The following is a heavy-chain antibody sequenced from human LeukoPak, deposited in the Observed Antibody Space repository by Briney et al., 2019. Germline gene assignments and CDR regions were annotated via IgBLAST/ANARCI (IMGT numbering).Heavy chain of an antibody. CDR2: IYYSGGS. Sequence: SETLSLTCTVSGASIRSGGYYWSWIRQHPGKGLEWIGYIYYSGGSFYNPSLNSRVTRSVDTSENQFSLKLSSVTAADTAVYYCARLLNNWFDPWGQGTLVTVSS. V-gene: IGHV4-31*03. CDR1: GASIRSGGYY. CDR3: ARLLNNWFDP. J-gene: IGHJ5*02.